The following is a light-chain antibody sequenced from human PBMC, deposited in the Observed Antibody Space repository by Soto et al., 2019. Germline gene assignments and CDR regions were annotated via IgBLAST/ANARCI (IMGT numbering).Light chain of an antibody. CDR2: AAS. Sequence: DIQMTQSPSSVSASVGDRVTITCRASQDISSYLAWYQHTPGKAPNLLIYAASILQSGVPSRFSGSGSGTDFALTISNLQPADVATYYCQQADSFPLTLVGGTKVEIK. J-gene: IGKJ4*01. V-gene: IGKV1-12*01. CDR3: QQADSFPLT. CDR1: QDISSY.